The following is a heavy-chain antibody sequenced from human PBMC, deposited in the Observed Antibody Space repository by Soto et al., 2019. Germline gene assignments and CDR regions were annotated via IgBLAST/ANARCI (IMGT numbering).Heavy chain of an antibody. CDR1: GGSISSGGYY. D-gene: IGHD2-15*01. J-gene: IGHJ4*02. Sequence: QVQLQESGPGLVKPSQTLSLTCTVSGGSISSGGYYWSWIRQHPGKGLEWIGYIYYSGSTYYNPSLKSRVTISVDTSKNQFSLKLSSVTAADTGVYYCARNLRSWSVAPYYFDYWGQGTLVTVSS. CDR3: ARNLRSWSVAPYYFDY. V-gene: IGHV4-31*03. CDR2: IYYSGST.